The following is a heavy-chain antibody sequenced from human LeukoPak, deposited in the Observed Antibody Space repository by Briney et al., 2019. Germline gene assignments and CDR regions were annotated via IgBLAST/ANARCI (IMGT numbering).Heavy chain of an antibody. CDR3: ARDPPRIVVVVAATNYYGMDV. V-gene: IGHV1-46*01. Sequence: EASVKVSCKASGYTFTSYYIHWVRQAPGQGLEWMGIINPSGGSTSYAQKFQGRVTMTRDTSTSTAYMELRSLRSDDTAVYYCARDPPRIVVVVAATNYYGMDVWGQGTTVTVSS. CDR1: GYTFTSYY. J-gene: IGHJ6*02. CDR2: INPSGGST. D-gene: IGHD2-15*01.